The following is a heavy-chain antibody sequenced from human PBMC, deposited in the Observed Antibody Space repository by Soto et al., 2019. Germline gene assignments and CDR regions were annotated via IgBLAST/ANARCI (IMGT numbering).Heavy chain of an antibody. D-gene: IGHD5-12*01. V-gene: IGHV1-3*01. Sequence: ASVKVSCKASGFSFIDYSILWLRQAPGQSLEWLGWINAGNGNTKYSHKFQDRVTITSDTSATTTYMELRSLRSEDTAVFYCARSAKKTWLPDFWGQGTLVTVSS. CDR2: INAGNGNT. J-gene: IGHJ1*01. CDR3: ARSAKKTWLPDF. CDR1: GFSFIDYS.